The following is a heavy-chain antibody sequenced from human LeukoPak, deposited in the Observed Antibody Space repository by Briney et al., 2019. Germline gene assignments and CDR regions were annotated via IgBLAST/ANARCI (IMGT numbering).Heavy chain of an antibody. CDR3: ARDGCGSTSCYHYELTS. CDR2: IWYDGSNK. J-gene: IGHJ5*02. CDR1: GFTFRNYG. V-gene: IGHV3-33*01. Sequence: PGRSLRLSCVASGFTFRNYGMHWVRQAPGKGLEGVAVIWYDGSNKYYADSVKVPFTISRDNSKNMLYLQMNSLRAEDTAVYYCARDGCGSTSCYHYELTSWGQGTLVTVSS. D-gene: IGHD2-2*01.